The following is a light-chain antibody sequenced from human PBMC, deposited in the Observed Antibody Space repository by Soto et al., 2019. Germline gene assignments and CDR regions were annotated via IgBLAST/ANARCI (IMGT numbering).Light chain of an antibody. CDR2: YTD. V-gene: IGLV1-51*01. CDR3: GTWDSSLSAVV. J-gene: IGLJ3*02. Sequence: QSVLTQPPSVSAAPKQKVTISCSGSNSNIGGNYVSWYQQLPGTAPKLLIYYTDQRPSDIPDRFSGSKSGTSATLDITGLQPGDEADYYCGTWDSSLSAVVFGGGTKLTVL. CDR1: NSNIGGNY.